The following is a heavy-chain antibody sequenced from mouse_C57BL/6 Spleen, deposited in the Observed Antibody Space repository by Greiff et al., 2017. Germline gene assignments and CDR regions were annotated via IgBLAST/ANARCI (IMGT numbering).Heavy chain of an antibody. CDR2: IYPGDGDT. Sequence: QVQLQQSGPELVKPGASVKISCKASGYAFSSSWMNWVKQRPGKGLEWIGRIYPGDGDTNYNGKFKGKATLTADKSSSTAYMQLSSLTSEDSAVYFCARCGPYYFDYWGQGTTLTVSS. CDR3: ARCGPYYFDY. CDR1: GYAFSSSW. J-gene: IGHJ2*01. V-gene: IGHV1-82*01.